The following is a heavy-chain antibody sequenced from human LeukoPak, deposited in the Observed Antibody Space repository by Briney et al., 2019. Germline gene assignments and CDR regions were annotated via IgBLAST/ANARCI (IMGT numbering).Heavy chain of an antibody. CDR1: GGSFSGYS. V-gene: IGHV4-34*01. CDR3: ARTLWSSSWYYVGGPRKNWFDP. Sequence: SETLSLTCAVYGGSFSGYSWSWIRQPPGRGLEWIGEINHSGSTNYNPSLKSRVALSVDTSKNQFSLKLSSVTAADTAVYYCARTLWSSSWYYVGGPRKNWFDPWGQGTLVTVSS. CDR2: INHSGST. J-gene: IGHJ5*02. D-gene: IGHD6-13*01.